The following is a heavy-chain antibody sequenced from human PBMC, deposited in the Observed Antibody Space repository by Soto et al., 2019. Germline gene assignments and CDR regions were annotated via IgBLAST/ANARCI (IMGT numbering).Heavy chain of an antibody. D-gene: IGHD3-16*02. CDR3: AITYYDYIWGSYRCDAFDI. V-gene: IGHV1-8*01. Sequence: ASVKVSCKASGYTFTSYDINWVRQATGQGLEWMGWMNPNSGNTGYAQKFQGRVTMTRNTSISTAYMELSSLRSEDTAVYYCAITYYDYIWGSYRCDAFDIWGQGTMVTVSS. CDR2: MNPNSGNT. CDR1: GYTFTSYD. J-gene: IGHJ3*02.